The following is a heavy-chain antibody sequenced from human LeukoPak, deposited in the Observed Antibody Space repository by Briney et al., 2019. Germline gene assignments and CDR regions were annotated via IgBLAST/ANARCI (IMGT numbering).Heavy chain of an antibody. V-gene: IGHV3-23*01. J-gene: IGHJ5*01. CDR3: AKPISGGLAVTADWFHP. D-gene: IGHD6-19*01. CDR2: INANSGTT. Sequence: QPGGSLRLSCTASGFAFSVYAMSWLRQPPGKGLEWVSTINANSGTTSYAASERGRFTISRDNSKNTLYLQLNTLRADDTATYYCAKPISGGLAVTADWFHPWGQGTLVIVSS. CDR1: GFAFSVYA.